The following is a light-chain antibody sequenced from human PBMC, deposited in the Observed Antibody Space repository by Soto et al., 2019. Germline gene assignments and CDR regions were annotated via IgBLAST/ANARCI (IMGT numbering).Light chain of an antibody. Sequence: EIVLTQSPATLSLSPGERATLSCRASQSVSSYLAWYQQKPGQAPRLLIYDASNGATGIPARFSGSGSGTDFTLTISSLEPEDFAVYYCQQRSNWPPLTFGQGTKVEIK. V-gene: IGKV3-11*01. CDR3: QQRSNWPPLT. CDR2: DAS. CDR1: QSVSSY. J-gene: IGKJ1*01.